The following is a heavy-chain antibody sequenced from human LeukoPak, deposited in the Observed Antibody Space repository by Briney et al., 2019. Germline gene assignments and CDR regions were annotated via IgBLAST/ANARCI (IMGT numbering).Heavy chain of an antibody. CDR2: IYYSGIT. Sequence: PSETLSLTCTASGGSVSSGSYYWSWIRQPPGKGLEWIGHIYYSGITNYNPSLKSRVTISVDTSKNQFSLKLSSVTAADTAVYYCARLHYDSSGYYYFDYWRQGTLVTVSS. D-gene: IGHD3-22*01. CDR1: GGSVSSGSYY. J-gene: IGHJ4*02. CDR3: ARLHYDSSGYYYFDY. V-gene: IGHV4-61*01.